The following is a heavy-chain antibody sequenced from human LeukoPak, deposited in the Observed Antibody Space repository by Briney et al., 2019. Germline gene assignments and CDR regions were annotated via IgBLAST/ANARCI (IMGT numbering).Heavy chain of an antibody. CDR3: ARAGTTYYYGDDVFTF. Sequence: SETLSLTCTISGGSISNYFWNWIRQRPGKGLEWLGSIYNSANTNYNPSLTSRGAISVDTSKNHIYLQLTSVTAADTAVYYCARAGTTYYYGDDVFTFWGPGKMVTVSS. V-gene: IGHV4-59*13. J-gene: IGHJ3*01. CDR2: IYNSANT. CDR1: GGSISNYF. D-gene: IGHD3-10*01.